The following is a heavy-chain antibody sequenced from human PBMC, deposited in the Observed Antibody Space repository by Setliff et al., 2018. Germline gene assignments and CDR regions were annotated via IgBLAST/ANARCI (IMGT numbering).Heavy chain of an antibody. CDR3: ARHKSNGSGSYPSLYMDV. J-gene: IGHJ6*03. Sequence: LSLTCRVSGGSISSGNYYWGLIRQPPGKGLAWVATIYYSGSTYSNPSLKSRLIISVDAPDNQFSVKLSSVTAADTAVYYCARHKSNGSGSYPSLYMDVWGKGIMVTVSS. CDR2: IYYSGST. D-gene: IGHD3-10*01. CDR1: GGSISSGNYY. V-gene: IGHV4-39*01.